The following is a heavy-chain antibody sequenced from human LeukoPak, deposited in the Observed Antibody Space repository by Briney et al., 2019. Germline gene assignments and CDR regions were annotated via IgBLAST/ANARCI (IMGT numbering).Heavy chain of an antibody. Sequence: ASVKVSCKASGGTFSSYAISWVRQAPGQGLEWMGGIIPIFGTANYAQKFQGRVTITADESTSTAYMGLSSLRSEETAVYYCAGGAYYGSGSYSPFDYWGQGTLVTVSS. J-gene: IGHJ4*02. CDR1: GGTFSSYA. D-gene: IGHD3-10*01. CDR2: IIPIFGTA. V-gene: IGHV1-69*13. CDR3: AGGAYYGSGSYSPFDY.